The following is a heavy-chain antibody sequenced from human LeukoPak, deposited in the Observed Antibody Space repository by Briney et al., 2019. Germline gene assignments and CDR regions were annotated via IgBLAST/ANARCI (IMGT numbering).Heavy chain of an antibody. CDR2: IIPIFGTA. CDR3: ARDRVTMIVRGYYYYYMDV. J-gene: IGHJ6*03. V-gene: IGHV1-69*06. Sequence: SVKVSCKASGGTFTSYAISWVRQAPGQGLEWMGGIIPIFGTANYAQKFQGRVTITADKSTSTAYMELSSLRSEDTAVYYCARDRVTMIVRGYYYYYMDVWGKGTTVTVSS. CDR1: GGTFTSYA. D-gene: IGHD3-22*01.